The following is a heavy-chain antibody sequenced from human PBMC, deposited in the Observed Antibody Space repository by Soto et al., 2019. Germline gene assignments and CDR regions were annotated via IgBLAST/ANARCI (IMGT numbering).Heavy chain of an antibody. Sequence: GGSLRLSCEASGFSFRNYTMNWARQAPGKGLEWVSSIRSNTDYIYYADSVKARFTISRDNAKASVYLQMSSLGAGDTALYYCARGAWGGDGIDVWGQGTTVTVSS. CDR3: ARGAWGGDGIDV. J-gene: IGHJ6*02. V-gene: IGHV3-21*01. CDR1: GFSFRNYT. D-gene: IGHD3-16*01. CDR2: IRSNTDYI.